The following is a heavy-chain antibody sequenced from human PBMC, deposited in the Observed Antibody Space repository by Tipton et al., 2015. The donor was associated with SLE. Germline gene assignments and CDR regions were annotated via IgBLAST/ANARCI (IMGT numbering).Heavy chain of an antibody. CDR2: ISFDGNKN. CDR1: GFTFSDTDYG. J-gene: IGHJ4*02. Sequence: SLRLSCAASGFTFSDTDYGMHWVRQAPGKGLEWVAVISFDGNKNYYSDSVKGRFTISRDISKNTLYLQMNSLRAEDTAVFYCARQGVAGSGHYFDYWGQGTLVTVSS. V-gene: IGHV3-30*12. CDR3: ARQGVAGSGHYFDY. D-gene: IGHD6-19*01.